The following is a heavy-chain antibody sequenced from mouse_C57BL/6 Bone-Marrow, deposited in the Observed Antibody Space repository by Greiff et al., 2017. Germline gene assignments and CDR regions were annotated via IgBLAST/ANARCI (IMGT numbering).Heavy chain of an antibody. Sequence: EVKLMESGGGLVKPGGSLKLSCAASGFTFSSYALSWVRQTPEKRLEWVATISHGGSYTYYPDNVKGRFTISRDNAKNNLYMQMSHLKSEDTALYYCARDNGNFCRFAYWGQGTLVTVSA. CDR1: GFTFSSYA. V-gene: IGHV5-4*01. CDR3: ARDNGNFCRFAY. J-gene: IGHJ3*01. CDR2: ISHGGSYT. D-gene: IGHD2-1*01.